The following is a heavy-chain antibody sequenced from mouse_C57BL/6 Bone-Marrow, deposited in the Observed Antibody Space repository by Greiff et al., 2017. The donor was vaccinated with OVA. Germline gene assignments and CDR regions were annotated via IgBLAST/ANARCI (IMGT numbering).Heavy chain of an antibody. CDR2: INPGSGGT. D-gene: IGHD1-2*01. CDR3: ARDPYGLYWYFDV. J-gene: IGHJ1*03. CDR1: GYAFTNYL. Sequence: VQLQQSGAELVRPGTSVKVSCKASGYAFTNYLIEWVKQRPGQGLEWIGVINPGSGGTNYNEKFKGKATLTADKSSSTAYMQLSSLTSEDSVVYFCARDPYGLYWYFDVWGTGTTVTVSS. V-gene: IGHV1-54*01.